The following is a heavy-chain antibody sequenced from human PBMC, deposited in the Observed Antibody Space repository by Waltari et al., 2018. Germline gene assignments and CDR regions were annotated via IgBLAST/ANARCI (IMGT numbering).Heavy chain of an antibody. CDR1: GCTFSSYA. V-gene: IGHV3-23*01. CDR2: IIGSGGST. J-gene: IGHJ3*02. D-gene: IGHD3-3*01. CDR3: AKDLSPYDFWSGYYKGGDAFDI. Sequence: EVQLLESGGGLVQPGGSLRLSCAASGCTFSSYAMSWVRQYPGKGLEWVSAIIGSGGSTYYADSVKGRFTISRDNSKNTLYLQMNSLRAEDTAVYYCAKDLSPYDFWSGYYKGGDAFDIWGQGTMVTVSS.